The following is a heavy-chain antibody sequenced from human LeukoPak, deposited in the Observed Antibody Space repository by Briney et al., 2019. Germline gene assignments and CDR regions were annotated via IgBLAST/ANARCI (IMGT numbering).Heavy chain of an antibody. J-gene: IGHJ4*02. V-gene: IGHV1-18*01. CDR2: ISAYNGNT. CDR1: GYTFTSYG. CDR3: ARGYCSGGSCYFNPLDYFDY. Sequence: ASVKVSCKASGYTFTSYGISWVRQAPGQGLEWMGWISAYNGNTNYAQKLQGRVTMTTDTSTSTAYMELRSLRSDDTAVYYCARGYCSGGSCYFNPLDYFDYWGQGTLVTVSS. D-gene: IGHD2-15*01.